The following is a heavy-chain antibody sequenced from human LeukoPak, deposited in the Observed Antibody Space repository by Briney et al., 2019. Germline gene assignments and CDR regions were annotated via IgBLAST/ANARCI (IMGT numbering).Heavy chain of an antibody. CDR1: GGSFSGYY. Sequence: SETLSLTCAVYGGSFSGYYWSWIRQPPGKGLEWIGEINHSGGTNYNPSLKSRVTISVDTSKNQFSLKLSSVTAADTAVYYCAIYSSSWAFDYWGQGTLVTVSS. D-gene: IGHD6-13*01. CDR3: AIYSSSWAFDY. CDR2: INHSGGT. V-gene: IGHV4-34*01. J-gene: IGHJ4*02.